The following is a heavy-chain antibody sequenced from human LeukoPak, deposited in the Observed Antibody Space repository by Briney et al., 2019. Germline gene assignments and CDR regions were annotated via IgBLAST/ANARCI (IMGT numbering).Heavy chain of an antibody. CDR2: INHSGGT. D-gene: IGHD5-12*01. Sequence: KPSETLSLTCAVYGGSFSGYYWSWIRQPPGKGLEWIGEINHSGGTNYNPSLKSRVTISVDTSKNQFSLRPSSVTAADTAVYYCARAWATYYYYMDVWGKGTTVTVSS. CDR3: ARAWATYYYYMDV. J-gene: IGHJ6*03. CDR1: GGSFSGYY. V-gene: IGHV4-34*01.